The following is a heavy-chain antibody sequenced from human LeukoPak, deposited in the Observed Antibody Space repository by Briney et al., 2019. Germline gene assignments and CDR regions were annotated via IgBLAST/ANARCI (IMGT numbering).Heavy chain of an antibody. CDR1: GYTFTSYD. Sequence: ASVKVSCKASGYTFTSYDINWVRQATGQGLEWMGWMNPNSGNTGYAQKFQGRGTMTRNTYISTAYMELSSLRSEDTAVYYCARANEYSSGWYADYYYYYGMDVWGQGTTVTVSS. CDR2: MNPNSGNT. CDR3: ARANEYSSGWYADYYYYYGMDV. V-gene: IGHV1-8*01. J-gene: IGHJ6*02. D-gene: IGHD6-19*01.